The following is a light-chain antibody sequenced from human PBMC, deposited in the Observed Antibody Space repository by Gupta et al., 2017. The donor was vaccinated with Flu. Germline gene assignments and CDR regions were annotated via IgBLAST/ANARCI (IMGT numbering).Light chain of an antibody. CDR3: SSKTSSSSLV. J-gene: IGLJ3*02. CDR1: SSDIGGTNY. CDR2: EVS. V-gene: IGLV2-14*01. Sequence: QSALTQPASVSGSPGQSITISCTGTSSDIGGTNYVSWYQQHPGKAPKLMICEVSDRPSGVSNRVSGSKSGNTASLTISGLRPEDEAEYYCSSKTSSSSLVFGGGTRLTVL.